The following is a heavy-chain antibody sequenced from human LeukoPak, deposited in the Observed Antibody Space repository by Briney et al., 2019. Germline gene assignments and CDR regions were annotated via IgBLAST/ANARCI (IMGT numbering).Heavy chain of an antibody. Sequence: GGSLRRSCAASGFTFSSFGMHWVRQAPGKGLEWVAVIWYDGSNKYYEDSVKGRFTISRDNSKNTLYLQTNSLRAEDTAVYYCARESIAAAGNFDYWGQGTLVTVSS. J-gene: IGHJ4*02. CDR1: GFTFSSFG. V-gene: IGHV3-33*01. CDR2: IWYDGSNK. D-gene: IGHD6-13*01. CDR3: ARESIAAAGNFDY.